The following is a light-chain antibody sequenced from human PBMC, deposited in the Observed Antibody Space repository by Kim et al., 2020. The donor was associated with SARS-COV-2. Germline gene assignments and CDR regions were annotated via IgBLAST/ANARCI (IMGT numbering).Light chain of an antibody. V-gene: IGLV3-19*01. J-gene: IGLJ2*01. CDR1: SLRKYY. Sequence: SSELTQDPAVSVALGQTVSITCQGDSLRKYYATWYQQRARQAPVLVFYAKDKRPSGVPYRFSGSTSGNTASLTITGAQAADEADYYCKSRDSRGKVVFGGGTQLTVL. CDR3: KSRDSRGKVV. CDR2: AKD.